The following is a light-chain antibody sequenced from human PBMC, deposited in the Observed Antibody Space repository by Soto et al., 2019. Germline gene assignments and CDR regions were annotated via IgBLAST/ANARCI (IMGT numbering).Light chain of an antibody. CDR1: GNDVGGYDF. J-gene: IGLJ2*01. CDR3: CSYAGTYTVV. CDR2: DVS. Sequence: QSALTQPRSVSGSPGQSVTISCTGTGNDVGGYDFVSWYQQHPGKAPKLMIYDVSKRPSGVPDRFSGSKSGNTASLTISGLQADDEAAYYCCSYAGTYTVVFGGGTKLTVL. V-gene: IGLV2-11*01.